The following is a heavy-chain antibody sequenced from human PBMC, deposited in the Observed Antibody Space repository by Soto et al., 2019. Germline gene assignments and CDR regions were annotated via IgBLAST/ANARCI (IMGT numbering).Heavy chain of an antibody. Sequence: QVQLVESGGGVVQPGRSLRLSCAASGFTFSSYGMHWVRQAPGKGLEWVAVIWYDGSNKYYADSVKGRFTISRDNSKNTLYLQMNSLRPEDTAVYYCARNYYDSSGPCGDAFAIWGQGTMVTVSS. CDR1: GFTFSSYG. CDR3: ARNYYDSSGPCGDAFAI. V-gene: IGHV3-33*01. CDR2: IWYDGSNK. J-gene: IGHJ3*02. D-gene: IGHD3-22*01.